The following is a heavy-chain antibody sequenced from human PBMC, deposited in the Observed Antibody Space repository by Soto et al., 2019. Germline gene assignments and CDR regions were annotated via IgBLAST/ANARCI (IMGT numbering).Heavy chain of an antibody. CDR2: ISSSSSTI. J-gene: IGHJ4*02. CDR3: ARSAEYYDILTGIRYYFDY. CDR1: GFTFSSYS. V-gene: IGHV3-48*02. D-gene: IGHD3-9*01. Sequence: GGSLRLSCAASGFTFSSYSMNWVRQAPGKGLEWVSYISSSSSTIYYADSVKGRFTISRDNAKNSLYLQMNSLRDEDTAVYYCARSAEYYDILTGIRYYFDYWGQGTLVTVSS.